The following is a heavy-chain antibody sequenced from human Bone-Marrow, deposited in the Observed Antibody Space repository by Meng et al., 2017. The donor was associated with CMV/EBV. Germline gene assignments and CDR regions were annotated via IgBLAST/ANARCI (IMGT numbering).Heavy chain of an antibody. J-gene: IGHJ4*02. V-gene: IGHV3-21*01. Sequence: GESLKISCAASGFTFSSYSMNWVRQAPGKGLEWVSSISSSSSYIYYADSVKGRFTISRDNAKNSLYLQMNSLRAEDTAVYYCARGYTNDFWNGYYFYWGQGTPVTVPS. D-gene: IGHD3-3*01. CDR2: ISSSSSYI. CDR3: ARGYTNDFWNGYYFY. CDR1: GFTFSSYS.